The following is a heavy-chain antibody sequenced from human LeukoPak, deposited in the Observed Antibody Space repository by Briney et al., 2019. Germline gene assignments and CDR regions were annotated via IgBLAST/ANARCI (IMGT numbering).Heavy chain of an antibody. CDR2: MNPNSGNT. J-gene: IGHJ6*03. D-gene: IGHD3-22*01. CDR3: ARDANYYDSSGNYYYYMDV. V-gene: IGHV1-8*01. Sequence: ASVKVSCKASGYTFTSYDINWVRQATGQGLEWMGWMNPNSGNTGYAQKFQGRVTMTRNTSISTAYMDLSRLRSDDTAVYYCARDANYYDSSGNYYYYMDVWGKGTTVTISS. CDR1: GYTFTSYD.